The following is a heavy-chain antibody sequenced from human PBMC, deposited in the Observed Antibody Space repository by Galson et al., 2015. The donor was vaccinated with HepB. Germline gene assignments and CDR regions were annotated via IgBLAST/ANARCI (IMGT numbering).Heavy chain of an antibody. CDR3: AHLPLFYYDSPLGAFDI. J-gene: IGHJ3*02. V-gene: IGHV2-5*02. CDR2: IYWDDDQ. Sequence: PALVKPTQTLTLTCTFSGFSLTSTGVGVGWIRQPPGKALEWLALIYWDDDQRYSPSLKSRLTITKDTSKNQVVLTMTNMDPVDTATYYCAHLPLFYYDSPLGAFDIWGQGTMVTVSS. CDR1: GFSLTSTGVG. D-gene: IGHD3-22*01.